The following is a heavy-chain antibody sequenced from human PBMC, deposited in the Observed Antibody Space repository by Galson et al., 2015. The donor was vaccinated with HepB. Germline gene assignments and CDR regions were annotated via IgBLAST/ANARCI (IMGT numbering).Heavy chain of an antibody. V-gene: IGHV4-34*01. Sequence: ETLSLTCAVYGGSFSGYYWSWIRQPPGKGLEWIGEIDRRGSTNYNPSLKSRVTISVDTSKNQFSLKLNSVTAADTAVYYCAREIAAARGAFDIWGQGTMVTVSS. CDR3: AREIAAARGAFDI. CDR1: GGSFSGYY. D-gene: IGHD6-13*01. J-gene: IGHJ3*02. CDR2: IDRRGST.